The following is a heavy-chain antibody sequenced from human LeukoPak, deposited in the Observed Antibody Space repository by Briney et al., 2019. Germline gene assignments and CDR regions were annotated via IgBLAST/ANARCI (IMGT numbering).Heavy chain of an antibody. CDR2: FFTSGTP. J-gene: IGHJ4*02. Sequence: SKTLSLTCTVSGGSISRGGYHWSWIRQPAGKGLEWIGRFFTSGTPNYNPSLKSRVTILVDTSRNQFSLKLNSVTAADTAVYYCTRGSIPDYWGQGILVTVSS. CDR1: GGSISRGGYH. V-gene: IGHV4-61*02. D-gene: IGHD2-21*01. CDR3: TRGSIPDY.